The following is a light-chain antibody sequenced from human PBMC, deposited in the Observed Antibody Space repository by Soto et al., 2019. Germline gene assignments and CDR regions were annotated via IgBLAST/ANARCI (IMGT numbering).Light chain of an antibody. J-gene: IGLJ1*01. CDR1: SSDVGAYDY. CDR3: NSYIHCFTRV. CDR2: EVS. V-gene: IGLV2-14*03. Sequence: QSVLAQPASVSGSPGQSITISCTGTSSDVGAYDYVSWYQQHPDKAPKLMIYEVSNRPSGVSNRFSGSKSVNTATLTISGLQAVFFACDGGNSYIHCFTRVFG.